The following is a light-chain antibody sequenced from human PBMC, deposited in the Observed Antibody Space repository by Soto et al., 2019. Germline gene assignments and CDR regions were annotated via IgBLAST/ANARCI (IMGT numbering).Light chain of an antibody. J-gene: IGLJ1*01. CDR3: SSYTCSSTYV. Sequence: QSALTQPASVSGSPGQSITISCTGTSSDVGGYNYVSWYQQHPGKAPKLMIYDVSNRPSGVSNRFSGSKSGNTASLTISGLQAEDEADYCCSSYTCSSTYVFGTGTKVTVL. V-gene: IGLV2-14*01. CDR1: SSDVGGYNY. CDR2: DVS.